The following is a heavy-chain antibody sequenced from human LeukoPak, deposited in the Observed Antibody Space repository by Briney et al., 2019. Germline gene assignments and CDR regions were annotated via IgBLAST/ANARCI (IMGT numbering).Heavy chain of an antibody. V-gene: IGHV4-34*01. Sequence: SETLSLTCAVYGGSFSGYYWSWIRQPPGKGLEWIGEINHSGSTNYNPSLKSRVTISVDTSKNQFSLKLSSVTAADTAVHYCARLASGSYWGQGTLVTVSS. J-gene: IGHJ4*02. CDR1: GGSFSGYY. CDR2: INHSGST. D-gene: IGHD6-19*01. CDR3: ARLASGSY.